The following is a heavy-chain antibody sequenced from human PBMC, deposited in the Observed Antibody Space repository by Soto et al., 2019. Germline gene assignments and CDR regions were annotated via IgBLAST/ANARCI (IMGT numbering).Heavy chain of an antibody. Sequence: PSETLSLTCTVSGGSISSDGSYWSWIRQHPGKGLEWIGCLFYSGSTYYNPSLKSRVTISVDTSKNQFSLKLSSVTAADTAVYYCARGLAAAGLFGFGPWGRGTLVTVS. CDR1: GGSISSDGSY. V-gene: IGHV4-31*03. D-gene: IGHD6-13*01. CDR3: ARGLAAAGLFGFGP. CDR2: LFYSGST. J-gene: IGHJ5*02.